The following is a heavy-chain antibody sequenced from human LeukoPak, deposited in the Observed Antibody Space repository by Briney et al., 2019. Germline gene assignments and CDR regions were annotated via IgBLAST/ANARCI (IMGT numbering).Heavy chain of an antibody. D-gene: IGHD2-21*02. Sequence: SETLSLTCTVSGVSISSYYWSWIRQPAGKGLEWIGRIYTSGSTINNPSLKNTNYNPSLKSRLTMSVDRSKNQFSLKMTSVTAADTAMYYCARDTALWTFDIWGQGTMVTVSS. CDR3: ARDTALWTFDI. V-gene: IGHV4-4*07. J-gene: IGHJ3*02. CDR1: GVSISSYY. CDR2: IYTSGSTINNPSLKNT.